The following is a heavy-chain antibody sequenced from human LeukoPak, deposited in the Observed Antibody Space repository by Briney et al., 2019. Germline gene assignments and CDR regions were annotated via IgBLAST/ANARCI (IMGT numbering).Heavy chain of an antibody. CDR1: GGSISSSSYY. J-gene: IGHJ3*02. CDR2: IYTSGST. Sequence: SETLSLTCTVSGGSISSSSYYWSWIRQPAGKGLEWIGRIYTSGSTNYNPSLKSRVTMSVDTSKNQFSLKLSSVTAADTAVYYCARDGAYYDFWSGYYAEGAFDIWGQGTMVTVSS. CDR3: ARDGAYYDFWSGYYAEGAFDI. D-gene: IGHD3-3*01. V-gene: IGHV4-61*02.